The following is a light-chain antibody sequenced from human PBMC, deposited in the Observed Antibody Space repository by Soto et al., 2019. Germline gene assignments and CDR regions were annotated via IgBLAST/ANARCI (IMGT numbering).Light chain of an antibody. CDR2: KAS. CDR1: QTISSW. J-gene: IGKJ4*01. CDR3: QQYKSYPLT. V-gene: IGKV1-5*03. Sequence: ESQLTQSPSTLSGSVGDRVTITCRASQTISSWLAWYQQKPGKAPKLLIYKASTLKSGVPSRFSGSRSGTDFTLTISSLQPEDYATYYCQQYKSYPLTFGGGTKVDIK.